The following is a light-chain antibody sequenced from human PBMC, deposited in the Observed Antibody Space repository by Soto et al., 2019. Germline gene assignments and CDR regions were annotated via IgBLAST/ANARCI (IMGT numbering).Light chain of an antibody. V-gene: IGLV2-14*01. J-gene: IGLJ3*02. CDR3: CSYAGSSWV. CDR2: EVN. CDR1: SSDVGAYIY. Sequence: QSALTQPASVSGSPGQSITISCGGTSSDVGAYIYVSWYQQYPGKAPKLIIYEVNNRPSGVSGRFSGSKSDTTASLTISGLQAEDEADYYCCSYAGSSWVFGGGTKLTVL.